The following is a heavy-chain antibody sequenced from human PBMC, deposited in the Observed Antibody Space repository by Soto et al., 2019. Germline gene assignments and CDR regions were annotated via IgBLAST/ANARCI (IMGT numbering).Heavy chain of an antibody. J-gene: IGHJ5*02. CDR1: GYTFTSYG. CDR3: ARQDSSGCEPAASSAAGWFDP. D-gene: IGHD6-19*01. V-gene: IGHV1-18*04. CDR2: ISAYNGNT. Sequence: QVQLVQSGAEVKKPGASVKVSCKASGYTFTSYGISWVRQAPGQGLEWMGWISAYNGNTNYAQKLQGRVTMTTDTSTSTAYMELRSLRSDDTAVYYCARQDSSGCEPAASSAAGWFDPLGQGTLVTVSS.